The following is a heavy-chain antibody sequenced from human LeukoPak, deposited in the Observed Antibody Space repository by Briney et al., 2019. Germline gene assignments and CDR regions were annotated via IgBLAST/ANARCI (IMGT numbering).Heavy chain of an antibody. Sequence: ASVKVSCKASGYTFTGYYMHWVRQAPRQGLEWMGWINPNSGGTNYAQKFQGRVTMTRDTSISTAYMELSRLRSDDTAVYHCATTPRDYYYGMDVWGQGTTVTVSS. CDR3: ATTPRDYYYGMDV. CDR2: INPNSGGT. V-gene: IGHV1-2*02. J-gene: IGHJ6*02. CDR1: GYTFTGYY. D-gene: IGHD4-17*01.